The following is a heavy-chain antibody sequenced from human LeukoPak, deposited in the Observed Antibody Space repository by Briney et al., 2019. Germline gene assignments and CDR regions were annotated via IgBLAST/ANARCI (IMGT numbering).Heavy chain of an antibody. J-gene: IGHJ1*01. CDR1: GFTVSSNY. Sequence: GGSLRLSCAASGFTVSSNYMSWVRQAPGKGLEWVSVIYSGGSTYYADSVKGRFTISRDNSKNTLYLQMNSLRAEDTAVYYCAKPAYSGSYNYFQHWGQGTLVTVSS. CDR3: AKPAYSGSYNYFQH. V-gene: IGHV3-66*04. CDR2: IYSGGST. D-gene: IGHD1-26*01.